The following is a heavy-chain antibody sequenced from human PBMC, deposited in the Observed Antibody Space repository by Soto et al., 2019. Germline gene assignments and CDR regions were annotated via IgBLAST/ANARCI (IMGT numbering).Heavy chain of an antibody. CDR3: ASHVATRGYGAFDI. J-gene: IGHJ3*02. D-gene: IGHD5-18*01. CDR2: IFPRGDT. V-gene: IGHV4-4*02. CDR1: GGSVSNKKW. Sequence: QVLLQESGPGLVKASGTLSLTCALSGGSVSNKKWWIWVRQIPGKGLEWIGEIFPRGDTNYNAFLKSRVTISIDKSRNQVSLTLTSVTAADTAMYYCASHVATRGYGAFDIWGQGTVVTVSS.